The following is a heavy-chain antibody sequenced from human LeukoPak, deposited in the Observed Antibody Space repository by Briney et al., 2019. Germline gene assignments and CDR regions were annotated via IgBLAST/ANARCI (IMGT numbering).Heavy chain of an antibody. CDR3: ARGALVGATTYWFDP. Sequence: GASVKVSCKASRYTFTNYYMDWVRQAPGQGLEWMGIINPSGGTTSYAQKFQGRVTMTRDTSTSTVYMELSSLRSEDTAVYYCARGALVGATTYWFDPWGQGTRVTVSS. CDR2: INPSGGTT. V-gene: IGHV1-46*01. D-gene: IGHD1-26*01. J-gene: IGHJ5*02. CDR1: RYTFTNYY.